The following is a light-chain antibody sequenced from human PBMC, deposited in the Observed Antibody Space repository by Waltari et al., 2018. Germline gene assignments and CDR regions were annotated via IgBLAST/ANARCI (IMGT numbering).Light chain of an antibody. CDR2: GAS. CDR1: QSVSST. Sequence: EIVMTHSPATLSVSPGERATLSCRASQSVSSTFAWYQQKPGQAPRLLIYGASTRATGIPARFIGSGSGTEFTLTIRSMQSEDFAVSYCPPYNNWPPLTFGGGTKVEIK. CDR3: PPYNNWPPLT. V-gene: IGKV3-15*01. J-gene: IGKJ4*01.